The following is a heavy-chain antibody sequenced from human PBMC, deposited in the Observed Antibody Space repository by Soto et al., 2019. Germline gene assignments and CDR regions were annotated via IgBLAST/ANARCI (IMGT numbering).Heavy chain of an antibody. CDR3: ARDPYYGSGSYYGMDV. J-gene: IGHJ6*02. Sequence: GKGLEWVSYISSSSSTIYYADSVKGRFTISRDNAKNSLYLQMNSLRDEDTAVYYCARDPYYGSGSYYGMDVWGQGTTVSVSS. CDR2: ISSSSSTI. D-gene: IGHD3-10*01. V-gene: IGHV3-48*02.